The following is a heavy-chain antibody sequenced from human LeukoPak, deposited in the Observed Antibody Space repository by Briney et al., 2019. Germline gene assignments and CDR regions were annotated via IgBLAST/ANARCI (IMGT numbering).Heavy chain of an antibody. J-gene: IGHJ4*02. CDR3: AKLVVRGDPFDY. Sequence: GRSLRLSCAASGFTFSSYGMHWVRQAPGKGLEWVAVISYDGSNKYYADSVKGRFTISRDNSKNTLYLQMNSLRAEDTAVYYCAKLVVRGDPFDYWGQGTLVTVSS. CDR2: ISYDGSNK. CDR1: GFTFSSYG. D-gene: IGHD2-21*02. V-gene: IGHV3-30*18.